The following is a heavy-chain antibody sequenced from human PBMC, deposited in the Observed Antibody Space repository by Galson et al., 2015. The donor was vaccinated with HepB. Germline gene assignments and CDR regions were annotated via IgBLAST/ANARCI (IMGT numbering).Heavy chain of an antibody. D-gene: IGHD3-10*01. V-gene: IGHV3-7*01. Sequence: SLRLSCAASGFTFSSYWMSWVRQAPGKGLEWVANIKQDGSEKYYVDSVKGRFTISRDNAKNSLYLQMNSLRAEDTAVYYCARERHYGSGSYQGWDAFDIWGQGTMVTVSS. J-gene: IGHJ3*02. CDR3: ARERHYGSGSYQGWDAFDI. CDR2: IKQDGSEK. CDR1: GFTFSSYW.